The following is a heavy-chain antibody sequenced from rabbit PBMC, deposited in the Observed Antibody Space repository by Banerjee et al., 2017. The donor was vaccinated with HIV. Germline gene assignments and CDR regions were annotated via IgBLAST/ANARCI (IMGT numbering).Heavy chain of an antibody. D-gene: IGHD1-1*01. V-gene: IGHV1S47*01. CDR1: GFDFSYNA. Sequence: QQQLEESGGGLVQPEGSLTLTCKASGFDFSYNAMCWVRQAPGKGLEWIACIDAGDGSTDYASWVNGRFTISKTSSTTVDLKMTSLTAADTATYFCARSGKSGGYTFYYFNFWGPGTLVTVS. J-gene: IGHJ4*01. CDR3: ARSGKSGGYTFYYFNF. CDR2: IDAGDGST.